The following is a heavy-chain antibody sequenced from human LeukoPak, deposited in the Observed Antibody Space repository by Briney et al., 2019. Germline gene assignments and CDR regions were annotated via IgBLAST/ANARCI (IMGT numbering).Heavy chain of an antibody. CDR3: ARHASVSGNWPRPLDY. J-gene: IGHJ4*02. CDR2: IYYSGST. V-gene: IGHV4-39*01. Sequence: PSETLSLTCTFSGGSISSSSYYWGWVRQPPGKGLEWIANIYYSGSTYYSPSLRSRVTISVDTSKNQFSLKLTSVTAADTAVYYCARHASVSGNWPRPLDYWGQGSLVTVSS. D-gene: IGHD3-3*01. CDR1: GGSISSSSYY.